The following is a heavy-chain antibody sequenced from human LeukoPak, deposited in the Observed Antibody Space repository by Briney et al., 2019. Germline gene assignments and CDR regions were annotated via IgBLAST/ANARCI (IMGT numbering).Heavy chain of an antibody. V-gene: IGHV7-4-1*02. Sequence: ASVNVSCKASGYTFTSYAMNWVRQAPGQGLEWMGWINTNTGNPTYAQGFTGRFVFSLDTSVSTAYLQISSLKAEDTAVYYCARDLPRIWFGELASDYWGQGTLVTVSS. CDR2: INTNTGNP. CDR3: ARDLPRIWFGELASDY. D-gene: IGHD3-10*01. J-gene: IGHJ4*02. CDR1: GYTFTSYA.